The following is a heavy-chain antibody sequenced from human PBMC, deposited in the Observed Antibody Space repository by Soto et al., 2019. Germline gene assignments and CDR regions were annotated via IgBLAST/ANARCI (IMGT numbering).Heavy chain of an antibody. J-gene: IGHJ6*02. V-gene: IGHV1-69*13. D-gene: IGHD3-3*01. Sequence: SVKVSCKASGGTFSSYAISWVRQAPGQGLEWMGGIIPIFGTANYAQKFQGRVTITADESTSTAYMELSSLRSEDTAVYYCARERATIFGVVIKAPYGMDVCGQGTTVTVSS. CDR2: IIPIFGTA. CDR3: ARERATIFGVVIKAPYGMDV. CDR1: GGTFSSYA.